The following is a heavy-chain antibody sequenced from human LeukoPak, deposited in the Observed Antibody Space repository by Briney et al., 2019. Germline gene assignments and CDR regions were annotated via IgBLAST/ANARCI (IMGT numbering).Heavy chain of an antibody. D-gene: IGHD5-24*01. J-gene: IGHJ6*03. CDR1: GFTFSSYA. CDR3: AKVTATIKGSYYYYMDV. V-gene: IGHV3-23*01. Sequence: PGGSLRLSCAASGFTFSSYAMSWVRQAPGKGLEWGSAISGSGGSTYYADSVKGRFTISRDNSKNTLYLQMNSLRAEDTAVYYCAKVTATIKGSYYYYMDVWGKGTTVTVSS. CDR2: ISGSGGST.